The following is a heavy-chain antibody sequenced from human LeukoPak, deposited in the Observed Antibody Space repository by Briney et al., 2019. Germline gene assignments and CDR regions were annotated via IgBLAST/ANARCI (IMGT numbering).Heavy chain of an antibody. CDR1: GFTFSSYY. CDR2: ITTSSSYI. D-gene: IGHD4-17*01. J-gene: IGHJ4*02. V-gene: IGHV3-21*01. CDR3: EARLYGDYPY. Sequence: PGGSLRLSCAGSGFTFSSYYMNWVRQAPGKGLEWVSSITTSSSYIYYADSVKGRFTISRDNAKNSLYLQMNSLRAEDTAVYYCEARLYGDYPYWGQGTLVTVSS.